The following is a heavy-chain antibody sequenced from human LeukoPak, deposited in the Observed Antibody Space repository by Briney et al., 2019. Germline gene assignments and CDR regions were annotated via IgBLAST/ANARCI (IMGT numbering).Heavy chain of an antibody. CDR3: ARVSSYGNAFDI. J-gene: IGHJ3*02. CDR2: ISSSSSYI. V-gene: IGHV3-21*01. D-gene: IGHD2/OR15-2a*01. CDR1: GFTFSSYS. Sequence: GGSLRLSCAASGFTFSSYSMNGVRQAPGKGREWVSSISSSSSYIYYADSVKGRFTISRDHAKNSLYLQMSGLRAEDTAVYYCARVSSYGNAFDIWGQGTMVTVSS.